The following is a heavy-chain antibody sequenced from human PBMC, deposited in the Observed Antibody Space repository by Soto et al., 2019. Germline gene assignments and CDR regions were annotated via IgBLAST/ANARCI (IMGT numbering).Heavy chain of an antibody. V-gene: IGHV4-30-2*01. D-gene: IGHD5-12*01. Sequence: QLQLQESGSGLVKPSQNLSLTRAVSGGSISSGGYSWSWIRQPPGKGLEWIGSIYHSGSTCYNPSLKCRVTISVDSSKNQFSLKLSSVTAADTAVYYWAAGGGLPRHYWGQGTLVTVSS. CDR2: IYHSGST. J-gene: IGHJ4*02. CDR1: GGSISSGGYS. CDR3: AAGGGLPRHY.